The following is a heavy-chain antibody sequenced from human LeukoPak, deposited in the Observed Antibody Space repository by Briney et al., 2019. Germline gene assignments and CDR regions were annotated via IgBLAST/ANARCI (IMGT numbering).Heavy chain of an antibody. Sequence: GESLKISCNGSGYTFTSYWITWVRQMPAKGLEWMGIIYPGDSDTRYSPSFQGQVTISADKSISTTYLQWSSLKASDTAMYYCARSPSLRGGSYFDSWGQGTLVTVSS. CDR1: GYTFTSYW. J-gene: IGHJ4*02. CDR2: IYPGDSDT. V-gene: IGHV5-51*01. CDR3: ARSPSLRGGSYFDS. D-gene: IGHD3-16*01.